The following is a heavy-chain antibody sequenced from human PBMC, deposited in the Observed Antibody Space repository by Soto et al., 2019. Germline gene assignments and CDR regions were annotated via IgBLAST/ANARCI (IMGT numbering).Heavy chain of an antibody. V-gene: IGHV4-39*01. D-gene: IGHD6-19*01. CDR2: IYYSGST. J-gene: IGHJ4*02. CDR3: ARHEAPSGWYFDY. Sequence: QLQLQESGPGLVKPSETLSLTCTVSGGSISSSSYYWGWIRQPPGKGLEWIGSIYYSGSTYYNPSLKSRVTIHLDTSKTQFSLKLRSVTAADTAVYYFARHEAPSGWYFDYWGQGTLVTVSS. CDR1: GGSISSSSYY.